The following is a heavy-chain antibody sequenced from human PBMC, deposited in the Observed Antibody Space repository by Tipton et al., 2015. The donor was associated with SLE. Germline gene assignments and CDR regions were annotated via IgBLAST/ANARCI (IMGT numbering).Heavy chain of an antibody. CDR3: ARHWDSSSWYDAFDI. CDR1: SGSISSGSNY. Sequence: TLSLTCTVSSGSISSGSNYWSWIRQPAGKGLEWIGYIYTSGSTNYNPSLKSRVTISVDTSKNQFSLRLSSVTAADTAVYYCARHWDSSSWYDAFDIWGQGTMVTVSS. V-gene: IGHV4-61*09. D-gene: IGHD6-13*01. CDR2: IYTSGST. J-gene: IGHJ3*02.